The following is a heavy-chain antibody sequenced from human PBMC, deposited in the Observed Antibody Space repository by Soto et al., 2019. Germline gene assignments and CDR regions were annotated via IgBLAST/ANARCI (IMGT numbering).Heavy chain of an antibody. V-gene: IGHV1-69*02. J-gene: IGHJ6*04. Sequence: GASVKVSCKASGCTFSGYTISWVRQAPGQGLEWMGRIIPNLGIANYAQKFQGRVTITADKSTSTAYMELSSLRSEDTAVYYCARGPLITMVRSMDVWGKGTTVTVSA. CDR3: ARGPLITMVRSMDV. CDR2: IIPNLGIA. D-gene: IGHD3-10*01. CDR1: GCTFSGYT.